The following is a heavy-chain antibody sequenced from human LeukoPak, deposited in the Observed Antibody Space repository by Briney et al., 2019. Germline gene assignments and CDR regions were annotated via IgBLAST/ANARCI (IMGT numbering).Heavy chain of an antibody. D-gene: IGHD2-15*01. Sequence: ASVKVCCKTSDYTFISYGISWVRQAPGQGLEWMGWISAYNGNTKYAQKLQGRVTMTTGTSTSTVYMELRSLRSDDTAVYYCARDPCSGGSCHDAFDIWGQGTMVTVSS. J-gene: IGHJ3*02. CDR2: ISAYNGNT. CDR1: DYTFISYG. CDR3: ARDPCSGGSCHDAFDI. V-gene: IGHV1-18*01.